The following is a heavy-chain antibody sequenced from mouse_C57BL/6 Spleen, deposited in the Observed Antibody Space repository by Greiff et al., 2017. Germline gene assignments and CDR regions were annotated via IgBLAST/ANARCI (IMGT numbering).Heavy chain of an antibody. V-gene: IGHV1-15*01. J-gene: IGHJ2*01. CDR2: IDPETGGT. CDR3: TRHLGLLDY. D-gene: IGHD4-1*01. Sequence: QVQLQQSGAELVRPGASVTLSCKASGYTFTDYEMHWVKQTPVHGLEWIGAIDPETGGTAYNQKFQGKAILTADKSSSTAYMELRSLTSEDSAVYYCTRHLGLLDYWGQGTTLTVSS. CDR1: GYTFTDYE.